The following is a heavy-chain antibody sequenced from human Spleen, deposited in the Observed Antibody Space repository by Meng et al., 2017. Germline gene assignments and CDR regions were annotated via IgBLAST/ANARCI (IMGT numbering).Heavy chain of an antibody. D-gene: IGHD5-18*01. J-gene: IGHJ3*02. CDR2: ISWNSGSI. Sequence: GGSLRLSCAASGFTFDDYAMHWVRQAPGKGLEWVSGISWNSGSIGYADSVKGRFTISRDNAKNSLYLQMNSLRAEDMALYYCAKDVGYSYGPGAFDIWGQGTMVTVSS. CDR1: GFTFDDYA. V-gene: IGHV3-9*03. CDR3: AKDVGYSYGPGAFDI.